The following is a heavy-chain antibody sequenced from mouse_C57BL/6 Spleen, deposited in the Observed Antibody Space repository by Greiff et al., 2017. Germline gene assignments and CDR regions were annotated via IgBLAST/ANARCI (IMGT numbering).Heavy chain of an antibody. V-gene: IGHV2-9-1*01. Sequence: QVQLKESGPGLVAPSQSLSITCTVSGFSLTSYAISWVRQPPGKGLEWLGVIWTGGGTNYNSALKSRLSISKDNSKSQVFLKMNSLQTDDTARYYCARNVPHYYGSSGYAMDYWGQGTSVTVSS. CDR3: ARNVPHYYGSSGYAMDY. D-gene: IGHD1-1*01. J-gene: IGHJ4*01. CDR2: IWTGGGT. CDR1: GFSLTSYA.